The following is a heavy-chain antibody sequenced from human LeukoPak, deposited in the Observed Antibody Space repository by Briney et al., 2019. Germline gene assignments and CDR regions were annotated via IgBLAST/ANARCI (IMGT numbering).Heavy chain of an antibody. J-gene: IGHJ4*02. D-gene: IGHD3-10*01. CDR3: ARVDPMVRGVIDY. Sequence: SETLSLSCALYVGSFRGFYWSCIRPPPRKGLWWIGEINHSASTNYNPSLKSRVTISVDTSKNQFSLKLSSVTAADTAVYYCARVDPMVRGVIDYWGQGTLVTVSS. CDR1: VGSFRGFY. V-gene: IGHV4-34*01. CDR2: INHSAST.